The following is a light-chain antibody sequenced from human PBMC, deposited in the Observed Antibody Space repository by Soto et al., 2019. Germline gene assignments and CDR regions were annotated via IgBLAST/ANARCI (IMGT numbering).Light chain of an antibody. CDR1: SSDIGGYNY. CDR3: SSYGASSTL. J-gene: IGLJ2*01. CDR2: DVT. Sequence: QSALTQPASVSGSPGQSITISCTGSSSDIGGYNYVSWYQQHPGKAPKLLIYDVTYRPSGFSDRFSGSKSGNTASLTISGLQPDDEADYYCSSYGASSTLFGGGTKLTVL. V-gene: IGLV2-14*03.